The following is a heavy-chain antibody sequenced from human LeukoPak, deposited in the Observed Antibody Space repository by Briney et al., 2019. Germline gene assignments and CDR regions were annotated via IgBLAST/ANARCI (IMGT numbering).Heavy chain of an antibody. CDR2: ITPNADRT. CDR3: AIMHGYYDGSGYWVQ. Sequence: GGSLRLSCAASGFTLGSYGMSGVRQAPGKGLEWVSFITPNADRTSYADSVEGRFTISRDNPRNTLYMQMNSLRDEDTAIYYCAIMHGYYDGSGYWVQWGQGTLVTVSS. J-gene: IGHJ1*01. V-gene: IGHV3-23*01. CDR1: GFTLGSYG. D-gene: IGHD3-22*01.